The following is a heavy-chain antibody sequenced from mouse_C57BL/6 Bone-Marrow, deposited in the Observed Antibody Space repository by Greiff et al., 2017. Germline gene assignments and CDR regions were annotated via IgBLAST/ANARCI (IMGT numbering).Heavy chain of an antibody. V-gene: IGHV1-69*01. D-gene: IGHD1-1*01. J-gene: IGHJ4*01. CDR1: GYTFTSYW. Sequence: QVQLQQPGAELVKPGASVKMSCKASGYTFTSYWMHWVKQRPGQGLEWIGEIDPSDSYTNYNQKFKGKSTLTVDKSSSTAYMQLSSLTSEDSAVYYCALYYYGRSYGYAMDYWGQGTSVTVSS. CDR2: IDPSDSYT. CDR3: ALYYYGRSYGYAMDY.